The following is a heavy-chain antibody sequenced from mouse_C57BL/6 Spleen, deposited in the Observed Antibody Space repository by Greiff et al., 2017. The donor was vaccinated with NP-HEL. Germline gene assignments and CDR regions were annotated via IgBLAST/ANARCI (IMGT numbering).Heavy chain of an antibody. CDR3: ATYYSNYVEAMDY. D-gene: IGHD2-5*01. Sequence: VQLQQSGAELAKPGASVKLSCKASGYTFTSYWMHWVKQRPGQGLEWIGYINPSSGYTKYNQKFKDKATLTADKSSSTAYMQLSSLTYEDSAVYYCATYYSNYVEAMDYWGQGTSVTVSS. CDR2: INPSSGYT. J-gene: IGHJ4*01. CDR1: GYTFTSYW. V-gene: IGHV1-7*01.